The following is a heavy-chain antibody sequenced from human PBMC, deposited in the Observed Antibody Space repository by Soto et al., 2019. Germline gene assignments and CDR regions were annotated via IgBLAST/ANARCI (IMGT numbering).Heavy chain of an antibody. V-gene: IGHV3-23*01. D-gene: IGHD3-10*01. CDR2: LDRARGST. CDR3: AAPRDEYGSGVSWFTYGMDI. Sequence: GGSLRLSCLASGFTFSGFAMTWVRHVSGRGLERIASLDRARGSTYYAESVRCRFSISRDNFDNTLFLQMKRLTVDDTAIYYCAAPRDEYGSGVSWFTYGMDIWGQGTTVTVSS. CDR1: GFTFSGFA. J-gene: IGHJ6*02.